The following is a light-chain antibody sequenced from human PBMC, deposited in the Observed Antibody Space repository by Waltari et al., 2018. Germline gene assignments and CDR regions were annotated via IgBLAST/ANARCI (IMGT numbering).Light chain of an antibody. V-gene: IGLV1-44*01. CDR2: ANS. CDR3: ASWDDSLNGSYV. Sequence: QSVLTQPPSASGTPGQRVTISCSGSGSTLGSNNVNWYQQLPGTAPKLLIYANSQRPSGVPDRFSGSKSGTSASLAISGLQSEDEADYYCASWDDSLNGSYVFGTGTKVTFL. J-gene: IGLJ1*01. CDR1: GSTLGSNN.